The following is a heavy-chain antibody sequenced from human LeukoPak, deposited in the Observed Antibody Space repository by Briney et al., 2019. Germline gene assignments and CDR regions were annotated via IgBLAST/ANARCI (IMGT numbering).Heavy chain of an antibody. V-gene: IGHV4-59*01. CDR2: IYYSGST. CDR1: GGSISSYY. D-gene: IGHD3-3*01. CDR3: ARGNDFWSGEAACWFDP. J-gene: IGHJ5*02. Sequence: SETLSLTCTVSGGSISSYYWSWIRQPPGKGLEWIGSIYYSGSTNYNPSLKSRVTISVDTSKNQFSLKLSSVTAAGTAVYYCARGNDFWSGEAACWFDPWGQGTLVTVSS.